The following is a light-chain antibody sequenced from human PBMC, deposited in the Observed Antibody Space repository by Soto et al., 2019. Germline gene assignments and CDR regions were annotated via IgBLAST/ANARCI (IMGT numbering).Light chain of an antibody. CDR3: AAWDDSLNGYV. CDR1: SSNIGINT. J-gene: IGLJ1*01. Sequence: QSVLTQPPSASGTPGQRVTISCSGGSSNIGINTVNWYQQLPGTAPKLLIYSNNQRPSGVPDRFSGSKSGTSASLAISGLQSEDEADYYCAAWDDSLNGYVFGTGTKVTVL. CDR2: SNN. V-gene: IGLV1-44*01.